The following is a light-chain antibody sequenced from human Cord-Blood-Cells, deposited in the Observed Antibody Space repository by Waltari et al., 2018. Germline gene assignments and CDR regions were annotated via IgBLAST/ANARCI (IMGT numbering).Light chain of an antibody. V-gene: IGLV2-14*01. CDR2: EVN. CDR1: RREVGGYNY. J-gene: IGLJ2*01. CDR3: SSYTSSSTVV. Sequence: QSALTQPASVSGSPGASITISCTGTRREVGGYNYVSWYQQHPGKAPKLMIYEVNNRPSGVSNRFSGSKSGNTASLTISGLQAEDEADYYCSSYTSSSTVVFGGGTKLTVL.